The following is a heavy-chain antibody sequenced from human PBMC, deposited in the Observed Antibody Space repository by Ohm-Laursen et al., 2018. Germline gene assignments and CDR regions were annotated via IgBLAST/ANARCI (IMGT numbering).Heavy chain of an antibody. CDR1: GGSISSYY. CDR2: IHNSGST. CDR3: ARRANSAFPYYLDY. Sequence: GTLSLTCTVSGGSISSYYWSWIRQPPGKGLEWIGYIHNSGSTNYNPSLKSRVTIATDTSKNQLSLKLSSVTAADTAVYYCARRANSAFPYYLDYWGQGTLVTVSS. D-gene: IGHD1-26*01. V-gene: IGHV4-59*08. J-gene: IGHJ4*02.